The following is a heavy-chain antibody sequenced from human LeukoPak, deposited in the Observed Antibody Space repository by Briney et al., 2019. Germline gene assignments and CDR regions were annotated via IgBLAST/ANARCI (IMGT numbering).Heavy chain of an antibody. J-gene: IGHJ4*02. CDR1: GGSISSYY. Sequence: PSETLSLTCTVSGGSISSYYWSWIRQPPGKGLEWIGYIYYSGSTNYNPSLKSRVTISVDTSKNQFSLKLSSVTAADTAVYYCARAGRSGGDLEYWGQGTLVTVSS. CDR3: ARAGRSGGDLEY. CDR2: IYYSGST. V-gene: IGHV4-59*08. D-gene: IGHD2-21*02.